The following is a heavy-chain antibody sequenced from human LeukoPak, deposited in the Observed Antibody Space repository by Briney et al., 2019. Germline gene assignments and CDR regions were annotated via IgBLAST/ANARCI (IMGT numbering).Heavy chain of an antibody. J-gene: IGHJ6*03. CDR3: ARDHLWFGEPEGYHMDV. V-gene: IGHV1-18*01. CDR2: ISAYNGNT. Sequence: ASVKVSCKASGYTFTSYGISWVRQAPGQGLEWMGWISAYNGNTNYAQKLQGRVTMTTDTSTSTAYMELRSLRSDDTAVYYCARDHLWFGEPEGYHMDVWGKGTTVTVSS. CDR1: GYTFTSYG. D-gene: IGHD3-10*01.